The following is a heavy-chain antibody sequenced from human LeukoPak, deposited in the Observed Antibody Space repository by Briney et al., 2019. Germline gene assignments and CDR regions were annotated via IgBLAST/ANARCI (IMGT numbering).Heavy chain of an antibody. CDR3: ARLVCSGGSCYHDY. D-gene: IGHD2-15*01. V-gene: IGHV1-2*02. Sequence: GASVKVSCKASGYTFTGYYMHWVRQAPGQGLKWMGWINPNSGGTNYAQKFQGRVTMTRDTSISTAYMELSRLRSDDTAVYYCARLVCSGGSCYHDYWGQGTLVTVSS. CDR2: INPNSGGT. CDR1: GYTFTGYY. J-gene: IGHJ4*02.